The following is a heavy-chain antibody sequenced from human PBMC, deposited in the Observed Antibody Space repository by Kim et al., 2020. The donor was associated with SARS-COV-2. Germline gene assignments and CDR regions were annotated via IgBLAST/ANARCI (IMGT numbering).Heavy chain of an antibody. CDR2: INHSGST. Sequence: SETLSLTCAVYGGSFSGYYWSWIRQPTGKGLEWIGEINHSGSTNYNPSLKSRVTISVDTSKNQFSLKLSSVTAADTAVYYCARATRQWLSRHYYYYMDV. D-gene: IGHD6-19*01. J-gene: IGHJ6*03. CDR3: ARATRQWLSRHYYYYMDV. V-gene: IGHV4-34*01. CDR1: GGSFSGYY.